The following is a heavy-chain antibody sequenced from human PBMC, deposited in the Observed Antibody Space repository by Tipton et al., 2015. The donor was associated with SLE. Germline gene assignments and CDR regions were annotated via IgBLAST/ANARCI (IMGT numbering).Heavy chain of an antibody. Sequence: TLSLTCTVSGGSINNYYWTWIRQPPGGGLEWIGYVYYTGSSNYNPSLKSRVTISLDRSKNQFSLRLNSVTAADTAVYYCARSSWGYAFDIWGQGTMVAVSS. CDR3: ARSSWGYAFDI. CDR1: GGSINNYY. D-gene: IGHD6-6*01. V-gene: IGHV4-59*01. J-gene: IGHJ3*02. CDR2: VYYTGSS.